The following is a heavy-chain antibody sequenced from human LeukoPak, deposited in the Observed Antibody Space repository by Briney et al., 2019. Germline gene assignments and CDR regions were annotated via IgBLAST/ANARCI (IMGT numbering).Heavy chain of an antibody. D-gene: IGHD5-12*01. CDR2: ISYDGSNK. CDR3: ARSDNSGYDFPHFDY. V-gene: IGHV3-30-3*01. Sequence: PWGSLSLSCAASGFTFSSYAMHWVRQAPGKGLEWVAVISYDGSNKYYADSVKGRFTISRDNSKNTLYLQMNSLRAEDTAVYYCARSDNSGYDFPHFDYWGQGTLVTVSS. J-gene: IGHJ4*02. CDR1: GFTFSSYA.